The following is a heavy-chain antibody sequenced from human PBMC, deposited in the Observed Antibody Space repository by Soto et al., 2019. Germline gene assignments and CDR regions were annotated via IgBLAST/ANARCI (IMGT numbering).Heavy chain of an antibody. J-gene: IGHJ4*02. V-gene: IGHV3-30*18. CDR1: GFTFSSYG. CDR2: ISYDGSNK. D-gene: IGHD6-13*01. CDR3: AKDRRGLHSSSFSDY. Sequence: QVQLVESGGGVVQPGRSLRLSCAASGFTFSSYGMHWVRQAPGKGLEWVAVISYDGSNKYYADSVKGRFTISRDNSKNTLYLQMNSLRAEDTAVYYCAKDRRGLHSSSFSDYWGQGTLVTVSS.